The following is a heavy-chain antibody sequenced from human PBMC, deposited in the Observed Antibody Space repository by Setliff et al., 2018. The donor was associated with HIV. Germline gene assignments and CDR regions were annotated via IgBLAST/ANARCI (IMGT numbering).Heavy chain of an antibody. J-gene: IGHJ5*02. CDR3: ARERSALLWKNWFDP. D-gene: IGHD3-10*01. CDR2: TNPSGST. Sequence: PSETLSLTCAVYVGSFSGHYWIWIRQPPGKGLEWIGETNPSGSTKYNPSLKSRVTISVDTSKNQFSLKLSSVTAADTAVYYCARERSALLWKNWFDPWGQGTLVTVSS. CDR1: VGSFSGHY. V-gene: IGHV4-34*01.